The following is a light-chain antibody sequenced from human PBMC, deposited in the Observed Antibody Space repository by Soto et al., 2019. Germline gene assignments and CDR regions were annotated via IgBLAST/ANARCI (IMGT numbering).Light chain of an antibody. V-gene: IGKV4-1*01. Sequence: DSVMPQSPDSLAVSLRARATINCNSRQSGLYSSNNKTYLAWYQQTPGQPPKLVSYWASTRESGVPDRFSGSGSGTDFTLTISSLKAEDVAVYYCQQYYSTPWTFGQGTKVEIK. J-gene: IGKJ1*01. CDR3: QQYYSTPWT. CDR2: WAS. CDR1: QSGLYSSNNKTY.